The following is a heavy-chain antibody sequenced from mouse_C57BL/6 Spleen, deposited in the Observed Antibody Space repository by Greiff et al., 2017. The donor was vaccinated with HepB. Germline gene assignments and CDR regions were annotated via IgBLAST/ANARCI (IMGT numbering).Heavy chain of an antibody. D-gene: IGHD1-1*01. V-gene: IGHV1-7*01. J-gene: IGHJ2*01. Sequence: QVQLKESGAELAKPGASVKLSCKASGYTFTSYWMHWVNQRPGQGLEWIGYINPSSGYTKYNQKFKDKATLTADKSSSTAYMQLSSLTYEDSAVYYCARSSITTVVARAFDYWGQGTTLTVSS. CDR3: ARSSITTVVARAFDY. CDR2: INPSSGYT. CDR1: GYTFTSYW.